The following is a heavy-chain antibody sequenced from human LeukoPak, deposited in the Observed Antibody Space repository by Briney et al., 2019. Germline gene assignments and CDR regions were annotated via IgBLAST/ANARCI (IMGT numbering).Heavy chain of an antibody. CDR1: GGSISSGSYY. CDR3: TRAPQWLGFDY. J-gene: IGHJ4*02. CDR2: IYTSGST. V-gene: IGHV4-61*02. D-gene: IGHD6-19*01. Sequence: PSETLSLTCTVSGGSISSGSYYWSWIRQPAGKGLEWIGRIYTSGSTNYNPSLKSRVTRSVDTSKNQFSLKLSSVTAADTAVYYYTRAPQWLGFDYWGQGTLVTVSS.